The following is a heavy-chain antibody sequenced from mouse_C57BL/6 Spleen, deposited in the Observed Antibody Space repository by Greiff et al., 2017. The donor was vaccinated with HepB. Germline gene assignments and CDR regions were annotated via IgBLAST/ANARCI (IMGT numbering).Heavy chain of an antibody. CDR2: ISSGSSTI. V-gene: IGHV5-17*01. CDR1: GFTFSDYG. D-gene: IGHD1-1*02. CDR3: ARSLWSTPWGFAY. Sequence: EVQLQESGGGLVKPGGSLKLSCAASGFTFSDYGMHWVRQAPEKGLEWVAYISSGSSTIYYADTVKGRFTISRDNAKNTLFLQMTSLRSEDTAMYYCARSLWSTPWGFAYWGQGTLVTVSA. J-gene: IGHJ3*01.